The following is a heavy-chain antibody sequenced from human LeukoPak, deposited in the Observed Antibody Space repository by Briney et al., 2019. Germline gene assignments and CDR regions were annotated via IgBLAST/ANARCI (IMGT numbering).Heavy chain of an antibody. Sequence: GASVKVSCKVSGYTLTELSMHWVRQAPGKGLEWMGGFDPEDGETIYAQKFQGRVTMTEDTSTDTAYMELSSLRSDDTAVYYCARDNLDTAGTDYWGQGTLVTVSS. CDR3: ARDNLDTAGTDY. J-gene: IGHJ4*02. V-gene: IGHV1-24*01. CDR2: FDPEDGET. CDR1: GYTLTELS. D-gene: IGHD5-18*01.